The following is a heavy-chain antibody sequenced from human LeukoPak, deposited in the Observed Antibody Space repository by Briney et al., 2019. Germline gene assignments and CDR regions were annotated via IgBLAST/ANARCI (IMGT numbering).Heavy chain of an antibody. CDR1: GGSISSGGYY. J-gene: IGHJ4*02. D-gene: IGHD3-3*01. Sequence: PSQTLSLTCTVSGGSISSGGYYWSWIRQPPGKGLEWIGYIYYSGSTNYNPSLKSRVTISVDTSKNQFSLKLSSVTAADTAVYYCARGPDDFWSGYYRFDYWGQGTLVTVSS. V-gene: IGHV4-61*08. CDR2: IYYSGST. CDR3: ARGPDDFWSGYYRFDY.